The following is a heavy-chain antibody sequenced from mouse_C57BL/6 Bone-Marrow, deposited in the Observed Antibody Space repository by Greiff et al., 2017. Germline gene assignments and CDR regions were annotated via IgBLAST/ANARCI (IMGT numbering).Heavy chain of an antibody. CDR1: GFTFSSYG. Sequence: EVKLVESGGDLVKPGGSLKLSCAASGFTFSSYGMSWVRQTPDKRLEWVATISSGGSYTYYPDSVKGRFTISRDNAKNTLYLQMSNLKSEDTAMYYCARQTVVHYYAMDYWGQGTSVTVSS. CDR2: ISSGGSYT. CDR3: ARQTVVHYYAMDY. J-gene: IGHJ4*01. V-gene: IGHV5-6*02. D-gene: IGHD1-1*01.